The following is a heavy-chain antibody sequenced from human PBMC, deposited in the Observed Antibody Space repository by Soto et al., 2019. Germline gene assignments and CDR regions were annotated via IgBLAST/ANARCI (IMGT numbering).Heavy chain of an antibody. Sequence: QVQLQESGPGLVKPSQTLSLTCTVSGGSISSGNYYWSWIRQPPGKGLEWIGFISYGGSTYYSASLNSRFTISVDTSKNQFSLNLSFVTAADTAVYYGATMGTPATGLYYFDYWGQGTLVTVSS. CDR3: ATMGTPATGLYYFDY. V-gene: IGHV4-30-4*01. D-gene: IGHD1-7*01. CDR2: ISYGGST. CDR1: GGSISSGNYY. J-gene: IGHJ4*02.